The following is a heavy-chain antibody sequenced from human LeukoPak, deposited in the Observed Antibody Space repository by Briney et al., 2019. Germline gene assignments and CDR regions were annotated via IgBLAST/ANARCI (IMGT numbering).Heavy chain of an antibody. CDR2: IIPMIGTT. V-gene: IGHV1-69*13. J-gene: IGHJ3*02. CDR3: ARDRAIPKADVFDI. Sequence: GASVKVSCNASGGTFGGYAINWVRQAPGQGLQWVGGIIPMIGTTNFAQKFQGRVTITADASTSTAYMELNSLTSEDTAVYYCARDRAIPKADVFDIWGQGTMVTVSS. CDR1: GGTFGGYA.